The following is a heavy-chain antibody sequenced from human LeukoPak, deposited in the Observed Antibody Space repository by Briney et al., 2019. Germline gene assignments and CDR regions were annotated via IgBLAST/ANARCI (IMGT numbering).Heavy chain of an antibody. CDR2: INPNSGGT. CDR1: GYTFTGFY. CDR3: ARPLTTSRWYFDL. J-gene: IGHJ2*01. Sequence: ASVKVSCKASGYTFTGFYIHWLRQAPEQGLEWMGWINPNSGGTNYAQKFQDRVTMTRDTSISTAYMELSSLRSDDTAIYYCARPLTTSRWYFDLWGRGTLVTVSS. D-gene: IGHD1-14*01. V-gene: IGHV1-2*02.